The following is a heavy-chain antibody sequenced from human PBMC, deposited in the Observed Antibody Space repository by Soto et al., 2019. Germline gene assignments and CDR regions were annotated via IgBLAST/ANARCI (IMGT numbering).Heavy chain of an antibody. J-gene: IGHJ4*02. CDR2: IYYSGST. Sequence: SETLSLTCTVSGGSISSYYWSWIRQPPGKGLEWIGYIYYSGSTNYNPSLKSRVTISVDTSKNQFSLKLSSVTAADTAVYYCARLNGGYDLSYFDYWGQGTLVTVSS. CDR1: GGSISSYY. V-gene: IGHV4-59*08. D-gene: IGHD5-12*01. CDR3: ARLNGGYDLSYFDY.